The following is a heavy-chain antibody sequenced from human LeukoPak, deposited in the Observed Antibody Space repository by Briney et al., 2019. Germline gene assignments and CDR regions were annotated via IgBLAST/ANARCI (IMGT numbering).Heavy chain of an antibody. D-gene: IGHD6-19*01. CDR1: GYTFTSYY. J-gene: IGHJ4*02. Sequence: ASVKVSCKASGYTFTSYYMHWVRQAPGQGLEWMGIINPSGGSTSYAQKFQGRVTMTRDTSTSTVYMELSSLRSDDTAVYYCARREQWLVGDDYWGQGTLVTVSS. CDR2: INPSGGST. V-gene: IGHV1-46*01. CDR3: ARREQWLVGDDY.